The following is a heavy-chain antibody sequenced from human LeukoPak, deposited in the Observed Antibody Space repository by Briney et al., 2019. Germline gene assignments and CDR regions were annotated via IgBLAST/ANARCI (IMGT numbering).Heavy chain of an antibody. CDR2: ISAYNGNT. Sequence: ASVKVSCKASGYTFTSYGISWVRQAPGQGLEWMGWISAYNGNTNYAQKLQGRVTMTTDTSTSTAYMELRSLRAEDTAVYYCARAAYYYDSSAYPYWYFDLWGRGTLVTVSS. J-gene: IGHJ2*01. D-gene: IGHD3-22*01. CDR3: ARAAYYYDSSAYPYWYFDL. V-gene: IGHV1-18*01. CDR1: GYTFTSYG.